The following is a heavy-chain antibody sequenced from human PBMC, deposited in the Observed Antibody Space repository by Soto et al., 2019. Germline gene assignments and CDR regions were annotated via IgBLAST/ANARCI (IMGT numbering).Heavy chain of an antibody. J-gene: IGHJ6*03. V-gene: IGHV3-23*01. Sequence: PWGSLRLSCAASGFTFSSYAMSWVRQAPGKGLEWVSAISGSGGSTYYADSVKGRFTISRDNSKNTLYLQMNSLRAEDTAVYYCAKDSYSSGWYGFHYYYYMDVWGKGTTVTVSS. D-gene: IGHD6-19*01. CDR2: ISGSGGST. CDR1: GFTFSSYA. CDR3: AKDSYSSGWYGFHYYYYMDV.